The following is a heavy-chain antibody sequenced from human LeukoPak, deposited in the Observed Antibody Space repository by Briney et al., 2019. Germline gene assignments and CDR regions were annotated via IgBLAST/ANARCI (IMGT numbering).Heavy chain of an antibody. D-gene: IGHD1-26*01. CDR2: ISYDGSNK. CDR3: ARDHASGSLDY. Sequence: GSLGLSCAASGFPFSSYAMHWVRQAPGKGLEWVAVISYDGSNKYYADSVKGRFTISRDNSKNTLYLQMNSLRAEDTAVYYCARDHASGSLDYWGQGTLVTVSS. V-gene: IGHV3-30-3*01. CDR1: GFPFSSYA. J-gene: IGHJ4*02.